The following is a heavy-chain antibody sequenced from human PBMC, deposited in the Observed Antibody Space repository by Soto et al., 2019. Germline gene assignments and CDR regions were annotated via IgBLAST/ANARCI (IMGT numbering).Heavy chain of an antibody. CDR1: GGYISSGHYY. Sequence: VQLQESGPGLVKPSQTLSLTCSVTGGYISSGHYYWTWIRQHPGKGLEWIGYISNSGSTYYNSSLESRVTISVDTSKNLFSLRLSSLPAADTAVYYCARATAPCNWYHFGYLGTGTLVTVSS. CDR3: ARATAPCNWYHFGY. V-gene: IGHV4-31*03. CDR2: ISNSGST. D-gene: IGHD6-13*01. J-gene: IGHJ4*02.